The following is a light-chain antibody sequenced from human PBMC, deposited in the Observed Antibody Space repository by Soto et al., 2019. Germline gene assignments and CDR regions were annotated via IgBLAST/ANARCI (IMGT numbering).Light chain of an antibody. CDR2: SNN. CDR1: SSNIGSNT. CDR3: AAWDDSLNGFYV. Sequence: QSVLTQPPSASGTPGQRVAISCSGSSSNIGSNTVNWYQQFPETAPKLLIYSNNQRPSGVPARFSGSKSGTSASLAISGLQSEDEADYYCAAWDDSLNGFYVFGTGTKLTVL. J-gene: IGLJ1*01. V-gene: IGLV1-44*01.